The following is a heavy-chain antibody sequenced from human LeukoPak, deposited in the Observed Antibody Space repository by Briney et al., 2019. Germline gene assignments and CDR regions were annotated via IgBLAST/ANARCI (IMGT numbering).Heavy chain of an antibody. J-gene: IGHJ6*03. D-gene: IGHD3-10*01. Sequence: ASVKVSCKASGGTFSSYAISWVRQAPGQGLEWMGGIIPIFGTANYAQKFQGRVTITTDESTSTAYMELSSLRSENTAVYYCAGPSGALSNGSGSYYTDLSRWGDYYYYYYMDVWGKGTTVTVSS. CDR2: IIPIFGTA. CDR1: GGTFSSYA. V-gene: IGHV1-69*05. CDR3: AGPSGALSNGSGSYYTDLSRWGDYYYYYYMDV.